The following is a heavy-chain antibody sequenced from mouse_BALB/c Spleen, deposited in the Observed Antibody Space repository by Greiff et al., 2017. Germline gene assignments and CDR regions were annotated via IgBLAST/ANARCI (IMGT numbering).Heavy chain of an antibody. V-gene: IGHV14-1*02. CDR3: ARGPDGYYAD. Sequence: VQLKESGAELVRPGALVKLSCRASGFNIKDYYMHWVKQRPEQGLEWIGWIDPENGNTIYDPKFQGKASITADTSSNTAYLQLSSLTSEDTAVYYCARGPDGYYADWGQGTLVTVSA. CDR1: GFNIKDYY. D-gene: IGHD2-3*01. CDR2: IDPENGNT. J-gene: IGHJ3*01.